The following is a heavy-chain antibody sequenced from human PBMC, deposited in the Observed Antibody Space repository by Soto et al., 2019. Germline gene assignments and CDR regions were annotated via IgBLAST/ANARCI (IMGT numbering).Heavy chain of an antibody. D-gene: IGHD2-8*02. Sequence: GGSLRLSCAASGFTFSSYAMRWVRQAPGKGLEWVSAISGSGGSTYYADSVKGRFTITRDNSKNTLYQQMNSLGAEDTAVYYCAKALVSVVYWGQGTLVTVSS. CDR1: GFTFSSYA. J-gene: IGHJ4*02. CDR2: ISGSGGST. CDR3: AKALVSVVY. V-gene: IGHV3-23*01.